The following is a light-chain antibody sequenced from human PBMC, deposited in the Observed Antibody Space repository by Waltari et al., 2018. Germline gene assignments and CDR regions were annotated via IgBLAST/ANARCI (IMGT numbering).Light chain of an antibody. CDR2: DDS. V-gene: IGLV2-14*01. CDR3: SSQSSNDVVL. Sequence: QSALTQPASVSGSPGQSVTIFCAGTSNDVGGYNSVSWYQENPGQAPIVTIFDDSDRPSGVSDRFSGSKSGNTASLTISGLQSEDEADYYCSSQSSNDVVLFGGGTKLTVL. J-gene: IGLJ2*01. CDR1: SNDVGGYNS.